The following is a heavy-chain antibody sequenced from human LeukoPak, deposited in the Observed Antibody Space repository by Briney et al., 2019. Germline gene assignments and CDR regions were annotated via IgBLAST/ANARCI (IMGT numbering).Heavy chain of an antibody. CDR1: GDSISSSRYY. CDR3: ARHGDSRFDY. CDR2: MHYSGTT. Sequence: SETLSLTCTVSGDSISSSRYYWGWIRQPPGKGLEWIVSMHYSGTTYYNPSLKSRVTISLDTSKNQFSLKLTSVTAADTAVYYWARHGDSRFDYGGQEPLVTVSS. J-gene: IGHJ4*02. D-gene: IGHD4-17*01. V-gene: IGHV4-39*01.